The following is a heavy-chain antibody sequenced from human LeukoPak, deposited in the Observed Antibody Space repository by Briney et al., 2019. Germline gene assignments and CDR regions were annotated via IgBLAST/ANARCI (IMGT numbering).Heavy chain of an antibody. CDR1: GDSISNSNYY. CDR2: IYYSGST. J-gene: IGHJ4*02. D-gene: IGHD6-19*01. V-gene: IGHV4-39*02. Sequence: SETLSLTCTVSGDSISNSNYYWGWIRQPPGKGLEWIGSIYYSGSTYYNPSLESRVTVSVDTSKNHFSLKLSSVTAADTAVYYCARLAVAGHFDYWGQGTLVTVSS. CDR3: ARLAVAGHFDY.